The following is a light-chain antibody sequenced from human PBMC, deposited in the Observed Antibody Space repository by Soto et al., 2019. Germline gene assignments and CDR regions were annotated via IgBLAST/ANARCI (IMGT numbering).Light chain of an antibody. CDR3: QQRTNWPTSA. Sequence: EIVLTQSPATLSLSPGERATLSCRASQNVRSYLAWYQQKPGQAPRLLIHAASSRATGIPDRFSGSGSGSDFTLTISSLQPEDSAVYYCQQRTNWPTSAFGQGTRLEIK. CDR2: AAS. V-gene: IGKV3-11*01. J-gene: IGKJ5*01. CDR1: QNVRSY.